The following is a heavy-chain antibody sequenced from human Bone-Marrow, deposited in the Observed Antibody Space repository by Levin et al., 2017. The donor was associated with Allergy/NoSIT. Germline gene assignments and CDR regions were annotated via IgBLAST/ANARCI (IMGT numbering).Heavy chain of an antibody. V-gene: IGHV1-18*04. CDR3: ARDIIIVLPAGKSILDP. CDR1: GYTFTSYG. D-gene: IGHD2-2*01. Sequence: ASVKVSCKASGYTFTSYGVSWVRQAPGQGLEWMGWISGFNGNTIYAQRVQGKVTMTTDTSTSTAYLELRSLRSDDTAVYYCARDIIIVLPAGKSILDPWGQGTLVTVSS. J-gene: IGHJ5*02. CDR2: ISGFNGNT.